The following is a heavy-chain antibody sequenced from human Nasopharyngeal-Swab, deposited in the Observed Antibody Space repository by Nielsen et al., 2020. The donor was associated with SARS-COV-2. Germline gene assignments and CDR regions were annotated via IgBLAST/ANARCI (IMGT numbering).Heavy chain of an antibody. D-gene: IGHD3-9*01. J-gene: IGHJ6*02. CDR3: ARDYDILTGYYYYYYGMDV. V-gene: IGHV7-4-1*02. CDR2: INTNTGNP. Sequence: WVRQAPGQGLEWMGWINTNTGNPTYAQGFTGRFVFSLDTSVSTAYLQISSLKAEDTAVYYCARDYDILTGYYYYYYGMDVWGQGTPVTVSS.